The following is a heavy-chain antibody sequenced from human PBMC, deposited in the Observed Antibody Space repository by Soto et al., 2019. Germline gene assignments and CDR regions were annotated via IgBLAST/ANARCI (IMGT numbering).Heavy chain of an antibody. V-gene: IGHV4-31*03. CDR2: IYYSGST. J-gene: IGHJ5*02. CDR3: SRSVFP. CDR1: GGSISSGGYY. Sequence: QVQLQESGPGLVNPSQTLSLTCTVSGGSISSGGYYWSWIRQHPGKGLEWIGYIYYSGSTYYKPSLKYRVTISVNMYKNPFSLKLSSVAAADSAEYYCSRSVFPWGRGTMVTVSS.